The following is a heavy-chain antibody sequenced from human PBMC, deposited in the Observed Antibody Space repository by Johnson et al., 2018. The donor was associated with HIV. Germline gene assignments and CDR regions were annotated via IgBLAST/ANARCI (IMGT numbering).Heavy chain of an antibody. CDR3: AKDKQPGNGRYDALDI. Sequence: QVQLVESGGGVVQPGTSLRLSCAASGFTFSSYGIHWVRQAPGKGLEWVEVISYDGSNKYYGDSVKGRFTISRDNSKNTLYLQMNSLRGEDTAVYYCAKDKQPGNGRYDALDIWGQGTTVVVSS. D-gene: IGHD1-1*01. V-gene: IGHV3-30*18. CDR2: ISYDGSNK. J-gene: IGHJ3*02. CDR1: GFTFSSYG.